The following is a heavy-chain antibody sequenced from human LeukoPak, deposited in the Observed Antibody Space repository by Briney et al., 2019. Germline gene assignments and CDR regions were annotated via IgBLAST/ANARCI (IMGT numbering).Heavy chain of an antibody. Sequence: GESPQISWKGSGYIFTSFWIGWVRQMPGKGVGWMGIIHPGESDTRYSPTLQGQATISADKSISTGHLQWSSLKASDTAMYYCARRNGYSYGFDYWGQGTLVTVSS. V-gene: IGHV5-51*01. D-gene: IGHD5-18*01. J-gene: IGHJ4*02. CDR1: GYIFTSFW. CDR2: IHPGESDT. CDR3: ARRNGYSYGFDY.